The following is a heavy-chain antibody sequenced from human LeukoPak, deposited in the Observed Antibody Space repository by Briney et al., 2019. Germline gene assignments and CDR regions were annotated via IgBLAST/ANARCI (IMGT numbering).Heavy chain of an antibody. Sequence: GGSLRLSCAASGFAFSDYYMNWIRQAPGKGLEWISYISGGSSYTNYADSVKGRFTISRDNSKNTLYLQMNSLRAEDTAVYYCAKDRRRYCSSTSCFYYYYGMDVWGQGTTVTVSS. J-gene: IGHJ6*02. CDR2: ISGGSSYT. CDR3: AKDRRRYCSSTSCFYYYYGMDV. V-gene: IGHV3-11*05. D-gene: IGHD2-2*01. CDR1: GFAFSDYY.